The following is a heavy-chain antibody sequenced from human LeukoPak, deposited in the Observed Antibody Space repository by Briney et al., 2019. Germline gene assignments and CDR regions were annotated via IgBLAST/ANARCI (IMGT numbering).Heavy chain of an antibody. CDR1: GFTFSSYW. Sequence: GGSLRLSCAASGFTFSSYWMHWVRQAPGKGLVWVSRISTDGTYTEYADSVKGRFTLSRDNAKNTLYLQMNSLRAEDTAIYYCATSGYNYGYFDYWGQGTLVTVSS. J-gene: IGHJ4*02. CDR3: ATSGYNYGYFDY. V-gene: IGHV3-74*03. CDR2: ISTDGTYT. D-gene: IGHD5-18*01.